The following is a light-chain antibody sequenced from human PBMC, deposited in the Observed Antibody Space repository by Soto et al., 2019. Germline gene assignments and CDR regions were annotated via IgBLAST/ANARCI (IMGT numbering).Light chain of an antibody. Sequence: DIQMTQSPSSLSASIGDRVTISCRASQDIGAYVNWYQHKQGKAPRVLMYAASNLKSGVPPRFSGSGVGRDFTLTISDLHPVDFSNYYCQHSYSTRTFGQGTKVERK. J-gene: IGKJ1*01. CDR1: QDIGAY. CDR3: QHSYSTRT. V-gene: IGKV1-39*01. CDR2: AAS.